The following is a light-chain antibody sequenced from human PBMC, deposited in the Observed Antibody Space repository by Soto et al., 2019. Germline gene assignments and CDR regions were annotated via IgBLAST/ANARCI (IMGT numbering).Light chain of an antibody. CDR3: QQYNSYPWT. CDR2: KAS. Sequence: QMTQSPSTLSASVGDRVTFTCRASQTISTWLAWYQQKPGEAPKLLIYKASTLEVGVPSRFSASGSGTEFTLTINTLQPADFATYYCQQYNSYPWTFGQGTKV. CDR1: QTISTW. V-gene: IGKV1-5*03. J-gene: IGKJ1*01.